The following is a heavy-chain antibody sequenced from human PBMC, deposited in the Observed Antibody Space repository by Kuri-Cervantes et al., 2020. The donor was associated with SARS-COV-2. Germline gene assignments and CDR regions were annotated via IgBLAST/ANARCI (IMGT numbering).Heavy chain of an antibody. J-gene: IGHJ3*02. D-gene: IGHD2-2*02. CDR2: IYTSGST. CDR3: ARQGVVVPAAIGDAFDI. Sequence: SETLSLTCTVSGGSISSGSYYWSWIRQPAGKGLEWIGYIYTSGSTNYNPSLKSRVTISVDTSKNQFSLKLSSVTAADTAVYYCARQGVVVPAAIGDAFDIWGQGTMVTVSS. V-gene: IGHV4-61*09. CDR1: GGSISSGSYY.